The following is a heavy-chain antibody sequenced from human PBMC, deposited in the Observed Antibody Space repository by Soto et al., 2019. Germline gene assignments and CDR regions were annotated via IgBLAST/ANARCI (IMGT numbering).Heavy chain of an antibody. CDR2: IWYDGSNK. J-gene: IGHJ4*02. CDR1: GFTFSSYG. D-gene: IGHD3-16*02. V-gene: IGHV3-33*01. CDR3: ARDRRLGELSLGMTFDY. Sequence: GGSLRLSCAASGFTFSSYGMHWVRQAPGKGLEWVAVIWYDGSNKYYADSVKGRFTISRDNSKNTLYLQMNSLRAEDTAVYYCARDRRLGELSLGMTFDYWGQGTLVTVSS.